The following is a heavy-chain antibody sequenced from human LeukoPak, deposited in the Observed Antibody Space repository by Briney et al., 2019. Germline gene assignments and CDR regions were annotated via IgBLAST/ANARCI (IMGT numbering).Heavy chain of an antibody. J-gene: IGHJ4*02. V-gene: IGHV3-7*01. Sequence: GGSLRLSCAASGFTFSHYWMTWVHQAPGKGLDWVANIKQDGNEQYYVDSVKGRFTISRDNARNSLYLQMNSLRAEDTAVYYCARGLLWFGRPFDYWGQGTLVTVSS. CDR2: IKQDGNEQ. CDR1: GFTFSHYW. D-gene: IGHD3-10*01. CDR3: ARGLLWFGRPFDY.